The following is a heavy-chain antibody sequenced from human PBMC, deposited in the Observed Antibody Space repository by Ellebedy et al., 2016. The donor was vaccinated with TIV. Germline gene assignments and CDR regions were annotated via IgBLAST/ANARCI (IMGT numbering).Heavy chain of an antibody. V-gene: IGHV3-23*05. CDR1: GFIFSNYA. J-gene: IGHJ3*02. CDR2: INSRGFDT. CDR3: AKSPASESSGYFYADPFEI. Sequence: GESLKIPCATSGFIFSNYAMRWVRQAPGKGLEWVSGINSRGFDTHYGDSVKGRFTISRDNATNTLYLQMNSLRAEDTALYYCAKSPASESSGYFYADPFEIWGRGTMVTVSS. D-gene: IGHD3-22*01.